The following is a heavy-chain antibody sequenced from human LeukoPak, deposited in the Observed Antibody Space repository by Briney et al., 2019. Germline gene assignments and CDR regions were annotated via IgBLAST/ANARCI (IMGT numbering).Heavy chain of an antibody. CDR1: GFTFSRYW. J-gene: IGHJ4*02. CDR3: ARSPYDCSGSSCYPDYFDY. CDR2: INSDGSST. D-gene: IGHD2-15*01. V-gene: IGHV3-74*01. Sequence: GGSLRLSCAASGFTFSRYWMHWVRQAPGKGLVWVSRINSDGSSTSYADSVKGRFTISRDNAKNTLYLQMNSQRAEDTAVYYCARSPYDCSGSSCYPDYFDYWAREPWSPSPQ.